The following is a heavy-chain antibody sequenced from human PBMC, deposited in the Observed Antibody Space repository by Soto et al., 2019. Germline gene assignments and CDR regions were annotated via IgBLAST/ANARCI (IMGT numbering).Heavy chain of an antibody. CDR2: IHSDGSST. V-gene: IGHV3-74*01. Sequence: EVQMLESGGGLVQPGESLRLSCAASGFTFSYYCMHWVRQAPGMGLVWVSRIHSDGSSTTYADSVKGRFTISRDKARNTLYLNMNSLRAADTAVYYCARGDRGAFDLWGQGTVLTVSS. CDR3: ARGDRGAFDL. J-gene: IGHJ3*01. CDR1: GFTFSYYC. D-gene: IGHD1-26*01.